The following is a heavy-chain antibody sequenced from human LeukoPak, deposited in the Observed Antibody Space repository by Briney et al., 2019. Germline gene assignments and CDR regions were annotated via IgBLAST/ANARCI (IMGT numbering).Heavy chain of an antibody. D-gene: IGHD3-9*01. Sequence: GGSRRLSCAASGVTVSSKDMSWVRQAPGKGLEWVSIVYSGGSTYYADSVKGRFTISRDNSNNTLFLQMNSLRAEDTAVYYCARDVDYYDIVTGYYQHFGMDVWGQGTTVTVSS. V-gene: IGHV3-53*01. CDR1: GVTVSSKD. J-gene: IGHJ6*02. CDR2: VYSGGST. CDR3: ARDVDYYDIVTGYYQHFGMDV.